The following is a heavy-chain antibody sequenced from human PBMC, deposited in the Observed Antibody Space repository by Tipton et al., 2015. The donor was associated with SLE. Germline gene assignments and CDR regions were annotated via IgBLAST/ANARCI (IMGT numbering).Heavy chain of an antibody. Sequence: TLSLTCTVSGGSISSGSYYWSWIRQPAGKGLEWIGRIYTSGSTNYNPSLKSRVTISVDTSKNQFSLKLSSVTAADTAVYYCAADIVVVPAAMAAGMGGYWGQGTLVTVSS. CDR1: GGSISSGSYY. CDR2: IYTSGST. CDR3: AADIVVVPAAMAAGMGGY. J-gene: IGHJ4*02. V-gene: IGHV4-61*02. D-gene: IGHD2-2*01.